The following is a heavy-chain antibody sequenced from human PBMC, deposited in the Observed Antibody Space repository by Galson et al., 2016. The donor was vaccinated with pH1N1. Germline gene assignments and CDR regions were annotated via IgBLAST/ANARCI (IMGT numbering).Heavy chain of an antibody. CDR2: ITKRPEGYST. CDR3: TREDHHKFDY. Sequence: SLRLSCAASGFTFSGFYMDWVRQAPGKGLEWVGRITKRPEGYSTQDATSVKGRFIISRDDSKGLLYLHMNSLKIEDTAVYYCTREDHHKFDYWGQGTLVTVS. CDR1: GFTFSGFY. J-gene: IGHJ4*02. V-gene: IGHV3-72*01.